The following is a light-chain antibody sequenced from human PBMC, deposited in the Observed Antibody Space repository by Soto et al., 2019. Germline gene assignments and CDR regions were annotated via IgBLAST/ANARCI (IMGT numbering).Light chain of an antibody. J-gene: IGLJ2*01. CDR1: SSNIGTNT. CDR3: ATWDDSLNGVV. Sequence: QSVLTQPPSASGTPGQRVSISCSGGSSNIGTNTVNWYQHLPGTAPKLLIFSNDERPSGVPDRFSGSKSGTSASLAISGLQSDVEADYYCATWDDSLNGVVFGGGTKVTVL. CDR2: SND. V-gene: IGLV1-44*01.